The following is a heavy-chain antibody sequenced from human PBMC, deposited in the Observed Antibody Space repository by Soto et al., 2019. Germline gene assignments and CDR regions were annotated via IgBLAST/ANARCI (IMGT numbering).Heavy chain of an antibody. CDR3: ASAYSSSWNWFDP. D-gene: IGHD6-13*01. J-gene: IGHJ5*02. Sequence: SSETLSLTCTVSGGSISSYYWSWIRQPPGKGLEWIGYIYYSGSTNYNPSLKSRVTISVDTSKNQFSLKLSSVTAADTAVYYCASAYSSSWNWFDPWGQGTLVTVSS. V-gene: IGHV4-59*01. CDR1: GGSISSYY. CDR2: IYYSGST.